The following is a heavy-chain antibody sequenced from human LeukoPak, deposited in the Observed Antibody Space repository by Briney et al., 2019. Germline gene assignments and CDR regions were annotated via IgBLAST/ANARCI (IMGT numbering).Heavy chain of an antibody. J-gene: IGHJ5*02. Sequence: PSETLSLTCTVSGGSISSSSYYWGWIRQPPGKGLEWIGSIYYSGSTYYNPSLKSRVTISVDTSKNQFSLKLSSVTAADTAVYYCARDRSSITGTTGVDPWGQGTLVTVSS. D-gene: IGHD1-20*01. V-gene: IGHV4-39*07. CDR3: ARDRSSITGTTGVDP. CDR2: IYYSGST. CDR1: GGSISSSSYY.